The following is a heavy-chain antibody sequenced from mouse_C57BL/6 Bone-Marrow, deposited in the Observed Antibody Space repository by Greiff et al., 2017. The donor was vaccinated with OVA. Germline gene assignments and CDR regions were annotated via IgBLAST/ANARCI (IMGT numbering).Heavy chain of an antibody. CDR2: IDPETGGT. J-gene: IGHJ3*01. CDR1: GYTFTDYE. Sequence: QVQLQQSGAELVRPGASVTLSCKASGYTFTDYEMHWVKQTPVHGLEWIGAIDPETGGTAYNQKFEGKAILTADKSSSTAYMELRSLTSEDSAVYYCTYDGYYEADWGQGTLVTVSA. V-gene: IGHV1-15*01. CDR3: TYDGYYEAD. D-gene: IGHD2-3*01.